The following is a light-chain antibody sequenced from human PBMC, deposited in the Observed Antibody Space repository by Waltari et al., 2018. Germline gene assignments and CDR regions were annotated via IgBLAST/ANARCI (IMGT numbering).Light chain of an antibody. J-gene: IGKJ2*01. V-gene: IGKV1-6*01. CDR3: LQDYTYPRT. Sequence: AIQMTQSPSSLSASVGDRVTITCRASQGIRSDLVWYQQKPGKAPKFLIYGAATLQSGVPSRFSGSGSGTEFTLTISSLQPEDFATYYCLQDYTYPRTFGQGTKLEIK. CDR2: GAA. CDR1: QGIRSD.